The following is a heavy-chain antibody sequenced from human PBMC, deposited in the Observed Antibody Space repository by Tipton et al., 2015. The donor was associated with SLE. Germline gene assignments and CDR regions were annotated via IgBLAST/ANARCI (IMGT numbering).Heavy chain of an antibody. CDR2: ITSKIDGGTT. D-gene: IGHD5-18*01. V-gene: IGHV3-15*01. J-gene: IGHJ4*02. CDR3: STYLNTTIVEDF. CDR1: GFTFSSYS. Sequence: SLRLSCSDSGFTFSSYSMNWVRQAPGKGLQWVGRITSKIDGGTTDYAAPVKGRFSISRDDSKNMLYLQMNSLKTEDTAVYYCSTYLNTTIVEDFWGQGTLVTVSS.